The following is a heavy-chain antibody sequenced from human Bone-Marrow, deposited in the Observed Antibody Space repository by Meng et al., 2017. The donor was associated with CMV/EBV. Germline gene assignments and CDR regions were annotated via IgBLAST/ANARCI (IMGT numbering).Heavy chain of an antibody. CDR2: IIPLLNRA. J-gene: IGHJ6*02. Sequence: SVKVSCKASRGTFTNYAFNWVRQAPGQGLEWVGGIIPLLNRANYAEKFQGRVTITADESMSTVYMDMSSLRLEDTAIYYCEWFSHYYGMDVWGQGTTVTVSS. V-gene: IGHV1-69*10. D-gene: IGHD3-22*01. CDR1: RGTFTNYA. CDR3: EWFSHYYGMDV.